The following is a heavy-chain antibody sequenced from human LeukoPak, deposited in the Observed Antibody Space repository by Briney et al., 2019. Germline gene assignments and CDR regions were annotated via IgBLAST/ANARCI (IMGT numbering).Heavy chain of an antibody. CDR1: GFTLSSYA. J-gene: IGHJ4*02. Sequence: PRGSLRLSCAASGFTLSSYAMSWVRQAPGKGLEWVSAISGSGGSTYYADSVKGRFTISRDNSKNTLYLQMNSLRAEDTAVYYCAKDHHVPGIAAADWGQGTLVTVSS. CDR3: AKDHHVPGIAAAD. D-gene: IGHD6-13*01. CDR2: ISGSGGST. V-gene: IGHV3-23*01.